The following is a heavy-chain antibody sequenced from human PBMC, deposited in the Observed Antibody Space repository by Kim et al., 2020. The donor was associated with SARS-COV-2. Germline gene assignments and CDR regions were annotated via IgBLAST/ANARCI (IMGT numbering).Heavy chain of an antibody. J-gene: IGHJ4*02. CDR3: AKQSSGWQYLDS. D-gene: IGHD6-25*01. V-gene: IGHV3-9*01. Sequence: GDADCVQSRFTIVRDNAKNSLYLQMNSLRPEDTALYFCAKQSSGWQYLDSWGQGTLVTVSS.